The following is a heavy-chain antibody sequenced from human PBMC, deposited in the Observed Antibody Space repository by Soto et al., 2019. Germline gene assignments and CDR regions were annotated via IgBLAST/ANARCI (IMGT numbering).Heavy chain of an antibody. CDR1: GSTFSTHW. CDR2: IYPDDSDT. V-gene: IGHV5-51*01. CDR3: ARQRRDPSDSCFLCPTDV. J-gene: IGHJ6*02. D-gene: IGHD2-2*01. Sequence: GESLKISCQSSGSTFSTHWVAWVRQKPGKALEWLGLIYPDDSDTRYSPSFRGQVTISAEKSTSTVFLQWSSLKASDTATYYCARQRRDPSDSCFLCPTDVWGQGTTVTVSS.